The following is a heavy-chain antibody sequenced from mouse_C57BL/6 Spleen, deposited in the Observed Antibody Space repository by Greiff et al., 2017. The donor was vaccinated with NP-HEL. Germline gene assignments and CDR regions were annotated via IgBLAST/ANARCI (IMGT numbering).Heavy chain of an antibody. V-gene: IGHV1-81*01. J-gene: IGHJ4*01. CDR2: IYPRSGNT. Sequence: QVQLQQSGAELARPGASVKLSCKASGYTFTSYGISWVKQRPGQGLEWIGEIYPRSGNTYYNEKFKGKATLTAAKSSSTAYMELRSLTSEDSAVYFCAKLGITTVVALYYYAMDYWGQGTSVTVSS. CDR1: GYTFTSYG. CDR3: AKLGITTVVALYYYAMDY. D-gene: IGHD1-1*01.